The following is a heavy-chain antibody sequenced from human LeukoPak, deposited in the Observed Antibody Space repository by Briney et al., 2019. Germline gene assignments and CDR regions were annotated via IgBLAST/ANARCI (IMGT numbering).Heavy chain of an antibody. D-gene: IGHD2-2*01. V-gene: IGHV3-13*01. CDR3: ARGVFDCSSTSCPSTMVRGVMKNWFDP. J-gene: IGHJ5*02. CDR1: GFTFSSYD. CDR2: IGTAGDT. Sequence: PGGSLRLSCAASGFTFSSYDMHWVRQATGKGLEWVSAIGTAGDTYYPGSVKGRFTISRENAKNSLYLQMNSLRAGDTAVYYCARGVFDCSSTSCPSTMVRGVMKNWFDPWGQGTLVTVSS.